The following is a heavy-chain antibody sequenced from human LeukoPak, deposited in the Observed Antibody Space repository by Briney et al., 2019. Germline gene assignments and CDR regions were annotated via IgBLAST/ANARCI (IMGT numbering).Heavy chain of an antibody. V-gene: IGHV4-59*08. CDR1: DCSISSYY. Sequence: SETLSLTCTVSDCSISSYYWSWIRQPPGKGLEWIGYVSYSGSTNYNPSLKSRLTILVDTSKNQFSLKLSSVTAADTAVYYCARQSRYYGSSGYYGTYFDYWGQGILVTVSS. CDR3: ARQSRYYGSSGYYGTYFDY. CDR2: VSYSGST. J-gene: IGHJ4*02. D-gene: IGHD3-22*01.